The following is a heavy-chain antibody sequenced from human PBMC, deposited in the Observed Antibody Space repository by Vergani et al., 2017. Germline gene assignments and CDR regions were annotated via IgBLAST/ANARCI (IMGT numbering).Heavy chain of an antibody. CDR3: TTVSGFYDSSGYTPFDY. D-gene: IGHD3-22*01. CDR1: GFTFNNAW. CDR2: IKSKVGGGTT. J-gene: IGHJ4*02. Sequence: EVQLVESGGSLVKPGGSLRLSCAASGFTFNNAWMSWVRQAPGKGLEWVGRIKSKVGGGTTDYAAPVKGRFTISRDDSKNTLYLQMNSLKTEDTAVYYCTTVSGFYDSSGYTPFDYWGQGTLVTVSS. V-gene: IGHV3-15*01.